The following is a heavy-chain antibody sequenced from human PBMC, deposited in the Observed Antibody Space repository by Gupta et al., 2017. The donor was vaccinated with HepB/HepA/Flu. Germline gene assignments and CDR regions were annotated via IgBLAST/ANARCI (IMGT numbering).Heavy chain of an antibody. CDR1: GFTFSSSA. D-gene: IGHD2-21*02. J-gene: IGHJ4*02. V-gene: IGHV3-23*01. CDR3: AKDGGPHIVVVTASRYYFDY. Sequence: EVQLLESGGGLVQPGGSLRLSCAASGFTFSSSAMSWVRQAPGKGLEWVSAISGSGGSTYYADSVKGRFTISRDNSKNTLYLQMNSLRAEDTAVYYCAKDGGPHIVVVTASRYYFDYWGQGTLVTVSS. CDR2: ISGSGGST.